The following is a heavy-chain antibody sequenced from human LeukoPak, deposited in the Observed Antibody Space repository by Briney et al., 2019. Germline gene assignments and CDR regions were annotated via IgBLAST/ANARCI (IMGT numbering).Heavy chain of an antibody. CDR3: ARVNTPTDAFDI. CDR1: GFTFSDYY. CDR2: ISSSGSTI. J-gene: IGHJ3*02. Sequence: GGSLRLSCAASGFTFSDYYMSWIRQAPGKGLEWASYISSSGSTIYYADSVKGRFTISRDNAKNSLYLQMNSLRAEDTAVYYCARVNTPTDAFDIWGQGTMVTVSS. V-gene: IGHV3-11*01.